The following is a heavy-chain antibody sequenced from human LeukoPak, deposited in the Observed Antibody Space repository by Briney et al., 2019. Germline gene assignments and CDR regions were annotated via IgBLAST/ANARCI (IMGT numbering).Heavy chain of an antibody. CDR1: GGSISGYY. V-gene: IGHV4-59*12. Sequence: PSETLSLTCTVSGGSISGYYWSWIRQPPGKGLEWIGYIYYSGSTNYNPSLKSRVTISVDTSKNQFSLKLSSVTAADTAVYYCASRDYYDSTWGQGTLVTVSS. D-gene: IGHD3-22*01. CDR3: ASRDYYDST. J-gene: IGHJ4*02. CDR2: IYYSGST.